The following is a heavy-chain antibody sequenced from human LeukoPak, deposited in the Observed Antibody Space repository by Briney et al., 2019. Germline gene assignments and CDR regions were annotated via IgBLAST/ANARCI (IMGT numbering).Heavy chain of an antibody. Sequence: ASVKVSCKASGYTFTGYYMHWVRQAPGQGLEWMGIINPSGGSTSYAQKFQGRVTMTTDTSTRTAFMELRSLRSDDTAVYYCARVAGESDVWGQGTTVTVSS. V-gene: IGHV1-46*01. D-gene: IGHD3-10*01. CDR3: ARVAGESDV. CDR1: GYTFTGYY. CDR2: INPSGGST. J-gene: IGHJ6*02.